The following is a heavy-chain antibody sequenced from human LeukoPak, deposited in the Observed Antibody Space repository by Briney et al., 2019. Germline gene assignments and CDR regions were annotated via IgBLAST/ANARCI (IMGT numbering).Heavy chain of an antibody. V-gene: IGHV3-23*01. Sequence: GGSLRLSCAASGFTFSSYAMSWVRQAPGKGPEWVSTISGSGSNSYYADSVKGRFSISRDNSKNTVYLQMNSLRAEDTAVYYCAKDLGYLASSGYYSPFDYWGQGTLVTVSS. J-gene: IGHJ4*02. CDR2: ISGSGSNS. CDR3: AKDLGYLASSGYYSPFDY. CDR1: GFTFSSYA. D-gene: IGHD3-22*01.